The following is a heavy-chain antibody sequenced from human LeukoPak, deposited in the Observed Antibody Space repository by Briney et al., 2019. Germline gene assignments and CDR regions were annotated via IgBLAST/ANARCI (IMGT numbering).Heavy chain of an antibody. J-gene: IGHJ4*02. Sequence: GGSLRLSCTASGFTFCDYAMSWVRQAPGKGLEWVGFIRSKAYGGTTEYAASVKGRFTISRDDSKSIAYLQMNSLKTEDTAVYYCTSRRVDIVATIEYYFDYWGQGTLVTVSS. CDR2: IRSKAYGGTT. CDR3: TSRRVDIVATIEYYFDY. V-gene: IGHV3-49*04. CDR1: GFTFCDYA. D-gene: IGHD5-12*01.